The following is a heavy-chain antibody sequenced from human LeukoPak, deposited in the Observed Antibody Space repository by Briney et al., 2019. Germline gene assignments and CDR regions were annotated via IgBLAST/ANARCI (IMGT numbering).Heavy chain of an antibody. V-gene: IGHV5-51*01. CDR2: IYPGDSDA. D-gene: IGHD1-26*01. J-gene: IGHJ4*02. CDR3: ARRRDLYSGTYYPFDY. CDR1: GYSFTNYW. Sequence: GESLKISCKGSGYSFTNYWIGWVRQMPGKGLKWMGIIYPGDSDARYSPSFQGQVTISADKSISTAYLQWSSLKASDTAMYYCARRRDLYSGTYYPFDYWGQGTLVTVSS.